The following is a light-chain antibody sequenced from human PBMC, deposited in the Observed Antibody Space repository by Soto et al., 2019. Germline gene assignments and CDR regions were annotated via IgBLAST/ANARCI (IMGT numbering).Light chain of an antibody. J-gene: IGKJ1*01. CDR3: QQYGDLTWT. CDR1: QSAGDSY. Sequence: EIVLTQSPGTLSLSPGDRATLSCRASQSAGDSYSAWYQQKPGRAPRILIYGVSTRATGIPDRFSGSGSGTDFTLTISRLEPEDFAVYYCQQYGDLTWTFGQGNKVEIK. CDR2: GVS. V-gene: IGKV3-20*01.